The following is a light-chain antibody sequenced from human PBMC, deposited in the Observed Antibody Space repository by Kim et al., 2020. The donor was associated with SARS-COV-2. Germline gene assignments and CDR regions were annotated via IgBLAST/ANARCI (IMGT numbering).Light chain of an antibody. V-gene: IGLV1-44*01. CDR2: SNN. Sequence: QSVLTQPPSASGTPGQRVTISCSGSSSNIGSNTVNWYQQLPGTAPKLLIYSNNQRPSGVPARFSGSKSGTSASLAISGLQSEDAADYYCAAWDDSLNGVVFGGGTQLTVL. CDR3: AAWDDSLNGVV. J-gene: IGLJ2*01. CDR1: SSNIGSNT.